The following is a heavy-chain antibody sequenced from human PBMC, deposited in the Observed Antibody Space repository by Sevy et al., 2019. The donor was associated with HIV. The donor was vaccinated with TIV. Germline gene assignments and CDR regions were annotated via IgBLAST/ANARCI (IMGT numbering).Heavy chain of an antibody. CDR2: INHSGST. J-gene: IGHJ5*02. D-gene: IGHD3-22*01. Sequence: SETLSLTCAVYGGSFSGYYWSWIRQPPGKGLEWVGEINHSGSTNYNPSLKMRVTISVDTSKNQFSLKLSSVTAADTAVYYCARGQEYYYDSSGYYSLYNWFDPWGQGTLVTVSS. CDR1: GGSFSGYY. CDR3: ARGQEYYYDSSGYYSLYNWFDP. V-gene: IGHV4-34*01.